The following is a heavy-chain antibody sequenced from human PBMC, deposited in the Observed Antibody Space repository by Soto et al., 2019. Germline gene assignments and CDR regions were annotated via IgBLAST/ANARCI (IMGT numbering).Heavy chain of an antibody. CDR2: TYYRSRWYH. J-gene: IGHJ4*02. Sequence: PSQTLSLTCAISGDSISSNSAAWNWIRQSPSRGFEWLGRTYYRSRWYHDYAVSVKSRIIINPDTSKNQVSLQLNSVTPDDTAVYYCASDSYDYWGQGTVVTVS. V-gene: IGHV6-1*01. D-gene: IGHD3-10*01. CDR3: ASDSYDY. CDR1: GDSISSNSAA.